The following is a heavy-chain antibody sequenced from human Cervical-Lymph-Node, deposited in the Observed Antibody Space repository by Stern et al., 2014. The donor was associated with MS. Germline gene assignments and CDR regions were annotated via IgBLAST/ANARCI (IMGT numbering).Heavy chain of an antibody. D-gene: IGHD4-17*01. J-gene: IGHJ4*02. Sequence: EVQLVESGGGLVQPGGSLRLSCAASGFTFSNSAMSWVRQAPGKGLEWVSAVTGSGGSPSYADSVEGRFTISRDNSKNTLYLQMNSLRAEDTAVYYCAKDIGDRPDCWGQGTLVTVSS. V-gene: IGHV3-23*04. CDR2: VTGSGGSP. CDR3: AKDIGDRPDC. CDR1: GFTFSNSA.